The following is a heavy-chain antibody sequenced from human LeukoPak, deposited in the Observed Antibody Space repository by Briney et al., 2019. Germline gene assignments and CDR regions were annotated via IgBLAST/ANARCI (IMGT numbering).Heavy chain of an antibody. V-gene: IGHV4-59*01. CDR3: ARGACGGDCYYPY. J-gene: IGHJ4*02. CDR1: GGSISSYY. Sequence: SETLSLTCTVSGGSISSYYWSWIRQPPGKGLEWIGYIYYSGSTNYNPSLKSRVTISVDTSKNQFSLKLSSVTAADTAVYYCARGACGGDCYYPYWGQGTLVTVSS. CDR2: IYYSGST. D-gene: IGHD2-21*02.